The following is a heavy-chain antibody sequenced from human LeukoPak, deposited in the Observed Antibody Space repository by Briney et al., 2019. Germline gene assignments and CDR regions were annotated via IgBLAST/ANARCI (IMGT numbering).Heavy chain of an antibody. CDR2: INPNSGGT. J-gene: IGHJ4*02. D-gene: IGHD6-13*01. V-gene: IGHV1-2*02. Sequence: ASVKVSCKASGYTFTGYYMHWVRQAPGQGLEWMGWINPNSGGTNYAQKFQGRVTMTRDTSISTAYMELSRLRSDDTAVYYCARDDPAAGTLVEFGYWGQGTLVTVSS. CDR1: GYTFTGYY. CDR3: ARDDPAAGTLVEFGY.